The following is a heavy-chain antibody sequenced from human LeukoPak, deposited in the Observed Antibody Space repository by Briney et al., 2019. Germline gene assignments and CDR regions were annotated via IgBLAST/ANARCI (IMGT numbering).Heavy chain of an antibody. CDR2: IYYSGST. D-gene: IGHD2-8*01. CDR3: ARLDVSPMLYATSYWYFDL. Sequence: SETLSLTCTVSGGSISSSSYYWGWLRQPPGKGLEWIGSIYYSGSTYYNPSLKSRVTISVDTSKNQFSPKLSSVTAADTAVYYCARLDVSPMLYATSYWYFDLWGRGTLVTVSS. V-gene: IGHV4-39*01. J-gene: IGHJ2*01. CDR1: GGSISSSSYY.